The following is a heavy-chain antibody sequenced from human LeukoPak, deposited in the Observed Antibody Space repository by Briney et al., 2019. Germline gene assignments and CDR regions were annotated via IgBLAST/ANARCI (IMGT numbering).Heavy chain of an antibody. Sequence: PSETLSLTCTVSGDSIRNSYWNWIRQPPGKGLEWIGCIYYSGNTIYNPSLKSRVTMSVDTSKSQFSLKLSSVTAADTAVYYCARASGGYSSGWYINWFDPWGQGTLVTVSS. D-gene: IGHD6-19*01. CDR1: GDSIRNSY. J-gene: IGHJ5*02. CDR2: IYYSGNT. CDR3: ARASGGYSSGWYINWFDP. V-gene: IGHV4-59*08.